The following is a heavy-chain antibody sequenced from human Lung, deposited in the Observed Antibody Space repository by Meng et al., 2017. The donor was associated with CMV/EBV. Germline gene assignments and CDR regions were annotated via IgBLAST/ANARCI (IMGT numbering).Heavy chain of an antibody. V-gene: IGHV3-15*01. Sequence: VRLVESGGGSVKPGGALRLSCAGSGFTFSNAWMSWVRQAPGKGLEWVGRIKSKTDGETADYNAPVKGRFTISRDDSKNTLYLQMNSLKTEDTAIYYCIWNDLGDYWGQGTLVTVSS. CDR1: GFTFSNAW. CDR2: IKSKTDGETA. CDR3: IWNDLGDY. D-gene: IGHD1-1*01. J-gene: IGHJ4*02.